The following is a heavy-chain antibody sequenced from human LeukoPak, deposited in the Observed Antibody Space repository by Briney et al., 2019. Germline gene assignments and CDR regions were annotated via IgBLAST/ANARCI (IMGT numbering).Heavy chain of an antibody. CDR1: GYTFTSYG. Sequence: GASVKVSCKASGYTFTSYGISWVRQAPGQGLEWMGWISAYNGNTNYAQKLQGRVTMTTDTSTSTAYMELRSLRSDDTAVYYCARAASSGSQHDYYMDVWGKGTTVTVSS. CDR3: ARAASSGSQHDYYMDV. V-gene: IGHV1-18*01. CDR2: ISAYNGNT. J-gene: IGHJ6*03. D-gene: IGHD6-25*01.